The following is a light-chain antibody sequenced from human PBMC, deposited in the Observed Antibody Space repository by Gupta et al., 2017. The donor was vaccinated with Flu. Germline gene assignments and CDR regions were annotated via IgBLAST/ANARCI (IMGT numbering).Light chain of an antibody. V-gene: IGKV3-20*01. J-gene: IGKJ1*01. CDR2: GAS. Sequence: DIVLTQSPGTLSLSPGERATLSCRASQSVSSSYLAWYQQKPGQAPRLLIYGASSRDTGIPDRFSGSGYGKDLTLTISRREPEDFAVYYCQQYGSSPSWTFGQGTKVEIK. CDR3: QQYGSSPSWT. CDR1: QSVSSSY.